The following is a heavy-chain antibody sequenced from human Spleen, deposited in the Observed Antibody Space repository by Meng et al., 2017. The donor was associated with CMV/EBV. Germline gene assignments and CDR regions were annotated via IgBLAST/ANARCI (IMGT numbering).Heavy chain of an antibody. D-gene: IGHD3-22*01. CDR2: IDYSGSA. CDR1: GGSISSYY. J-gene: IGHJ3*02. V-gene: IGHV4-59*01. Sequence: SETLSLTCKVSGGSISSYYWSWIRQPPGKGLEWIGYIDYSGSAKYNPSLKTRVTISVDTSKNHFSLKLSSVTAADTAVYYCARVILGPYDSSGYYYAFDIWGQGTMVTVSS. CDR3: ARVILGPYDSSGYYYAFDI.